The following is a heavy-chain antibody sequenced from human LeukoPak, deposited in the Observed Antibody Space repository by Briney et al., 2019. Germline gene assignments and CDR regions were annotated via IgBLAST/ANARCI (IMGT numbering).Heavy chain of an antibody. D-gene: IGHD1-20*01. J-gene: IGHJ4*02. Sequence: GGSLRLSCAASAFTVSSYSMNWVRQAPGKGLEWASSISSSSSYIYYADSVKGRFTISRDNAKNSLYLQMNSLRAEDTAVYYCARELITGTTTGPPFDYWGQGTLVTVSS. V-gene: IGHV3-21*01. CDR1: AFTVSSYS. CDR3: ARELITGTTTGPPFDY. CDR2: ISSSSSYI.